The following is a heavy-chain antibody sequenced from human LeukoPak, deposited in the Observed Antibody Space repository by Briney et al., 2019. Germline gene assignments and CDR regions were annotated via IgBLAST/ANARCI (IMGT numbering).Heavy chain of an antibody. CDR3: GLQYCGGDCYSAGNDAFDI. CDR2: IYPGDSDT. Sequence: GESLKISCKGSGYSFTNYWIGWVRQMPGKGLEWMGIIYPGDSDTRYSPSFQGQVTISADKSISTAYLQWSSLKASDTAMYYCGLQYCGGDCYSAGNDAFDIWGQGTMVTVSS. D-gene: IGHD2-21*02. V-gene: IGHV5-51*01. CDR1: GYSFTNYW. J-gene: IGHJ3*02.